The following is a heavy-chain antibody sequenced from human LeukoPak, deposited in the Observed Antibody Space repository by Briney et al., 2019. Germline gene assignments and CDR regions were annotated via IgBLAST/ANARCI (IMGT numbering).Heavy chain of an antibody. CDR3: AEDAVAPGSGGDYLL. Sequence: GGSLRLSCAASGFTFSSNAMSWVRQAPGKGLEWVSVITRSGGRTYYTEAVNGESTIARDNSKKTHALQIHSLRAEDTAAYYCAEDAVAPGSGGDYLLWGQGTLVTVSS. D-gene: IGHD2/OR15-2a*01. CDR1: GFTFSSNA. CDR2: ITRSGGRT. J-gene: IGHJ4*02. V-gene: IGHV3-23*01.